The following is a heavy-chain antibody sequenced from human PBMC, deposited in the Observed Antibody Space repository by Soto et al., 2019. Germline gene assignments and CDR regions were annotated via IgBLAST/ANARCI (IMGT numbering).Heavy chain of an antibody. CDR1: GFTFSSYG. V-gene: IGHV3-74*01. CDR2: IKSDGSSK. D-gene: IGHD3-3*02. J-gene: IGHJ6*02. Sequence: VQLVESGGGVVQPGGSLRLSCAASGFTFSSYGMHWVRQAPGKGLEWVSGIKSDGSSKRYADSVKGRFTIPRDNDKNTLQLQIKNLRGEEDTVYYCCRSVPKDIFLLHEVTGNDYYYYGMDVWGQGTTVTVSS. CDR3: CRSVPKDIFLLHEVTGNDYYYYGMDV.